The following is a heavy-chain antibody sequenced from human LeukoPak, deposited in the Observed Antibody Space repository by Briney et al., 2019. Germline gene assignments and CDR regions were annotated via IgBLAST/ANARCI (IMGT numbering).Heavy chain of an antibody. Sequence: GGSLRLSCAASGFTFSSYSMNWVRQAPGKGLEWVSSISSTSSYIFYADSLKGRFTISRDNAKNSLFLQMNSLRAEDTAVYYCAREAGGYNYATHLDYWGQGTLVTVSS. CDR2: ISSTSSYI. CDR3: AREAGGYNYATHLDY. V-gene: IGHV3-21*01. J-gene: IGHJ4*02. CDR1: GFTFSSYS. D-gene: IGHD5-18*01.